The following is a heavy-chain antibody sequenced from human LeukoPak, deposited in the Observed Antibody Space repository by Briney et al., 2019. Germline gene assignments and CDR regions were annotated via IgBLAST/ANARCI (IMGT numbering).Heavy chain of an antibody. CDR1: GFTFSSYS. CDR3: ARQHCSGGDCYFFD. J-gene: IGHJ4*02. Sequence: GGSLRLSCAASGFTFSSYSMNWVRQAPGKGLEWVTLIWYDGNNKYYADSVKGRFTISRDNSKNTLYLQLNSLRAEDTAVYYCARQHCSGGDCYFFDWGQGTLVTVSS. D-gene: IGHD2-15*01. V-gene: IGHV3-33*08. CDR2: IWYDGNNK.